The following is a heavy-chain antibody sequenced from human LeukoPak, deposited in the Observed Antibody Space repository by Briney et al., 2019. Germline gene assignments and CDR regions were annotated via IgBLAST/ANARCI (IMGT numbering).Heavy chain of an antibody. CDR3: ARDHSNWNYAPDF. CDR1: GYTFTRCG. D-gene: IGHD1-7*01. J-gene: IGHJ4*02. V-gene: IGHV1-18*01. CDR2: ISASNGNT. Sequence: ASVRVSCKASGYTFTRCGISWVRQAPGQGLQWLGWISASNGNTNYAQKFRDRVTMCTDTSTGTAYLDVRSLTADDTAVYYCARDHSNWNYAPDFWGQGTLVIVSS.